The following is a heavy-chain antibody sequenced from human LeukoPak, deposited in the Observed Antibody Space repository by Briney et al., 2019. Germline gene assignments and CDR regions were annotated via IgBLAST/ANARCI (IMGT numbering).Heavy chain of an antibody. CDR1: GASVSNHY. CDR3: AISYGGYVLDS. J-gene: IGHJ4*02. D-gene: IGHD5-12*01. Sequence: PSETRSLTCSVSGASVSNHYCTLIRQPPGKRLEWIGYAYYSGSTKYTASLKSRGTISVDTSKNQFSLRLNSVTAADTAVYYCAISYGGYVLDSRGQGTLVIVSS. CDR2: AYYSGST. V-gene: IGHV4-59*02.